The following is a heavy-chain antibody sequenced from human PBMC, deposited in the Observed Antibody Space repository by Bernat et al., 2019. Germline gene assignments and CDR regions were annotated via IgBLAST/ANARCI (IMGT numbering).Heavy chain of an antibody. CDR1: GFTFSSYG. V-gene: IGHV3-30*18. CDR2: ISYDGSNK. Sequence: QVQLVESGGGVVQPGRSLRLSCAASGFTFSSYGMHWVRQAPGKGLEWVAVISYDGSNKYYADSVKGRFTISRDNSKNTLYLQMNSLRAEDTAVYYCAKDIGWFGDQIYYYYGMDVWGQGTTVTVSS. J-gene: IGHJ6*02. D-gene: IGHD3-10*01. CDR3: AKDIGWFGDQIYYYYGMDV.